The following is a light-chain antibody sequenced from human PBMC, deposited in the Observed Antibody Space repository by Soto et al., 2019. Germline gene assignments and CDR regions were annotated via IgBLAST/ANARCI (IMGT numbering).Light chain of an antibody. V-gene: IGKV3-20*01. J-gene: IGKJ1*01. CDR1: QSVSSY. Sequence: EIVLSQSPATLFLSPRESATLSCGASQSVSSYLAWYQQTNGQAPRILIFRASNKATGIPDRFSGSGSGTEFILTISGLEPEDSRIYHCHQHGGSPETFGQGTKVDIK. CDR3: HQHGGSPET. CDR2: RAS.